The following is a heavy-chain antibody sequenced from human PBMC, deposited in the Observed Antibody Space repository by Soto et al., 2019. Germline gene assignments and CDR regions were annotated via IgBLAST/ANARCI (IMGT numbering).Heavy chain of an antibody. CDR2: ISSSSSYI. Sequence: PXGSLRLTCAACGFTVSSYSMNWVRQAPGKGLEWVSSISSSSSYIYYADSVKGRFTIPRDNAKNSLYLQMNSLRAEDTAVYYCARVGGVVVAANGYYYCGMDVWGQGTTVTVSS. CDR1: GFTVSSYS. D-gene: IGHD2-15*01. J-gene: IGHJ6*02. CDR3: ARVGGVVVAANGYYYCGMDV. V-gene: IGHV3-21*01.